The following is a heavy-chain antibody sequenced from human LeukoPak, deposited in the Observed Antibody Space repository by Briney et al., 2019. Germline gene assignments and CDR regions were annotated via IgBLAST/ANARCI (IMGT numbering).Heavy chain of an antibody. Sequence: PGRSLRLSCAASGFTFSSYGMHWVRQAPGKGLEWVAVISYDGSNKYYADSVKGRFTISRDNAKNSLYLQMNSLRAEDTAVYYCARDNYFDSSGYYYGWGQGTLVTVSS. V-gene: IGHV3-30*03. D-gene: IGHD3-22*01. CDR3: ARDNYFDSSGYYYG. J-gene: IGHJ4*02. CDR1: GFTFSSYG. CDR2: ISYDGSNK.